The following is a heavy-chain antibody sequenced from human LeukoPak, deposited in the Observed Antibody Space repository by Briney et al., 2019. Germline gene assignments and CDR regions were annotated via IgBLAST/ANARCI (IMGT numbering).Heavy chain of an antibody. Sequence: GGSLRLSCAASGFTFSIYSMNWVRQAPGKGLEWLSSITSSSNYIYYADSVKGRFTISRDDVQNSLYLQMNSLRAEDTAMYYCARDRGYFDNWGQGTLVTVSS. V-gene: IGHV3-21*01. CDR2: ITSSSNYI. J-gene: IGHJ4*02. CDR3: ARDRGYFDN. CDR1: GFTFSIYS.